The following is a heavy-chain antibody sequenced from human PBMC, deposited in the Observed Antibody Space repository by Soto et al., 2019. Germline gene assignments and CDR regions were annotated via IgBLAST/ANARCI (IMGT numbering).Heavy chain of an antibody. J-gene: IGHJ5*02. V-gene: IGHV3-74*01. Sequence: EVQLVESGGGLVQPGGSLRLSCAASGFTFSSYWMHWVRQAPGKGLVWISRINSDGSTTSYADSVRGRFTISRDNAKNTLYRQMNSLRAEDTAVYYCARVDYGDYWFDPWGQGTLVTASS. D-gene: IGHD4-17*01. CDR1: GFTFSSYW. CDR2: INSDGSTT. CDR3: ARVDYGDYWFDP.